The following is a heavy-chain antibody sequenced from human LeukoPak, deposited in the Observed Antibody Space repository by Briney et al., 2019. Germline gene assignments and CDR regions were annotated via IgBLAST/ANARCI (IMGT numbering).Heavy chain of an antibody. D-gene: IGHD4-23*01. Sequence: ASVKVSCKASGYTFTSYYMHWVRQAPGQGLEWMGIINPSGGSTSYAQKFQGRVTMIRDTSTSTVYMELSSLRSEDTAVYYCARARKDGGNSYYGMDVWGQGTTVTVSS. V-gene: IGHV1-46*01. CDR2: INPSGGST. CDR1: GYTFTSYY. CDR3: ARARKDGGNSYYGMDV. J-gene: IGHJ6*02.